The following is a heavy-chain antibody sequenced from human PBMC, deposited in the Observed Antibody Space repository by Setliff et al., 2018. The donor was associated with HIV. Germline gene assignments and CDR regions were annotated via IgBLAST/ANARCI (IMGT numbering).Heavy chain of an antibody. Sequence: SSETLSLTCAVYGGSFSDYYWSWIRQPPGKGLGWIGEINHSGRTIKSPSLGSRVTISIDTSKNQFSLKLSSVSAADTAVYYCARVSKTYWYSIPRDYYHHMDVWGKGTTVTVSS. CDR2: INHSGRT. CDR1: GGSFSDYY. CDR3: ARVSKTYWYSIPRDYYHHMDV. V-gene: IGHV4-34*01. D-gene: IGHD2-8*02. J-gene: IGHJ6*03.